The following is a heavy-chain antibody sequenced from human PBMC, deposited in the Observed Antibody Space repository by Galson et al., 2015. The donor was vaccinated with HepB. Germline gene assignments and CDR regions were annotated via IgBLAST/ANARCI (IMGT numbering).Heavy chain of an antibody. V-gene: IGHV1-2*02. CDR3: ATTEDDSSGYYDY. D-gene: IGHD3-22*01. J-gene: IGHJ4*02. CDR1: GYTFTGYY. CDR2: INPNSGGT. Sequence: SVKVSCKASGYTFTGYYMHWVRQAPGQGLEWMGWINPNSGGTNYAQKFQGRVTMTRDTSISTAYMELSRLRSDDTAVYYCATTEDDSSGYYDYWGQGTLVTVSS.